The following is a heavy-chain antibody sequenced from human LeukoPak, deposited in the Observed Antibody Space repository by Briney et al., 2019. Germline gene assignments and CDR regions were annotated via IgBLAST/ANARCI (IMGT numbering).Heavy chain of an antibody. CDR2: IDPSDSYT. D-gene: IGHD1-26*01. V-gene: IGHV5-10-1*01. CDR1: GYSFTSYW. CDR3: ARRPRSGSYQISFDY. J-gene: IGHJ4*02. Sequence: GESLKIPCKGSGYSFTSYWISWVRQMPGKGLEWMGRIDPSDSYTNYSPSFQGHVTISADKSISTAYLQWSSLKASDTAMYYCARRPRSGSYQISFDYWGQGTLVTVSS.